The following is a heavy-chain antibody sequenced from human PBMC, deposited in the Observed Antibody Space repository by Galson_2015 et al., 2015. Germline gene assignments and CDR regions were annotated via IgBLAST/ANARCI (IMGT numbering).Heavy chain of an antibody. CDR3: AKDLDSGSYPWGYFDY. D-gene: IGHD1-26*01. CDR1: GFTFSTSW. Sequence: SLRLSCAPTGFTFSTSWMTWVRQAPGKGLEWVANIKEDGSEKNYADSVKGRFTISRDNAKNTLFLQMNSLRAEDTTVYYCAKDLDSGSYPWGYFDYWGQGTLVTVSS. V-gene: IGHV3-7*03. CDR2: IKEDGSEK. J-gene: IGHJ4*02.